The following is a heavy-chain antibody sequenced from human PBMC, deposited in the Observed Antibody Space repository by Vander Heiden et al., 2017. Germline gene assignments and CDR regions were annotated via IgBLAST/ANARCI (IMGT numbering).Heavy chain of an antibody. Sequence: EVQLLESGGGLVQPGGSLRPSCEASGFTFSSYAMSWVRQAPGKGLEWVSAISGSGGSTYYADSVKGRFTISRDNSKNTLYLQMNSLRAEDTAVYYCATYSSSWSLKHWGQGTLVTVSS. CDR1: GFTFSSYA. J-gene: IGHJ1*01. CDR3: ATYSSSWSLKH. V-gene: IGHV3-23*01. CDR2: ISGSGGST. D-gene: IGHD6-13*01.